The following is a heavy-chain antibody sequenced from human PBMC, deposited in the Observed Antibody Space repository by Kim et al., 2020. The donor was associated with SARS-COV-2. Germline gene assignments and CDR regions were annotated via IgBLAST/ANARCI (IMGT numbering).Heavy chain of an antibody. D-gene: IGHD7-27*01. CDR1: RFTFSSYA. CDR3: ARSVWGVYGMDV. V-gene: IGHV3-23*01. Sequence: GGSLRLSCAASRFTFSSYAINWVRQAPGRGLEWVSRISGSGGSTYYGDSVKGRFTISRDNSKNTLYLQMNSLRAEDTAVYYCARSVWGVYGMDVWGQGTTVTVSS. CDR2: ISGSGGST. J-gene: IGHJ6*02.